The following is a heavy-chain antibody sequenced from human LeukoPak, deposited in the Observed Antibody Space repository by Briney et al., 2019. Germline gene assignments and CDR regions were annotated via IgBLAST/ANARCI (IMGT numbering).Heavy chain of an antibody. J-gene: IGHJ6*02. D-gene: IGHD3-9*01. V-gene: IGHV1-69*04. CDR2: TIPILGIA. CDR3: ASASYDILTGYYGPYYYYGTDV. CDR1: GGTFSSYA. Sequence: ASVKVSCKASGGTFSSYAISWVRQAPGQGLEWMGRTIPILGIANYAQKFQGRVTITADKSTSTAYMELSSLRSEDTAVYYCASASYDILTGYYGPYYYYGTDVWGQGTTVTVSS.